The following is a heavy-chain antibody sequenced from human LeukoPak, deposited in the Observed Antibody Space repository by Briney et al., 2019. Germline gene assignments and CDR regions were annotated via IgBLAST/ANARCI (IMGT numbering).Heavy chain of an antibody. J-gene: IGHJ4*02. Sequence: PSETLSLTCVVSGGSISGYYWNWIRQSAGKGLEWIGRIYSSGNTTYNPSLESRVSMSVETSKKQLSLRLSSVTAADTAVYYCARGKYDTSGYYQQLDFWGQGTLVTVSS. CDR3: ARGKYDTSGYYQQLDF. CDR2: IYSSGNT. V-gene: IGHV4-4*07. D-gene: IGHD3-22*01. CDR1: GGSISGYY.